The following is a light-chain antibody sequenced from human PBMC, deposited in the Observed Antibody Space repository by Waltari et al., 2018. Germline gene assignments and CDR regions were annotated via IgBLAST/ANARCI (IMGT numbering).Light chain of an antibody. CDR1: QSVLYSPNNKNY. V-gene: IGKV4-1*01. CDR2: WAS. Sequence: DFVMTQSPDSLAVSLGERATINCKSSQSVLYSPNNKNYLAWSQTNPGQPPKLLFYWASTRESGVPDRFSGSGSGTDFTLTISSLQAEDVAVYYCLQYSTTPWTFGQGTKVEIK. CDR3: LQYSTTPWT. J-gene: IGKJ1*01.